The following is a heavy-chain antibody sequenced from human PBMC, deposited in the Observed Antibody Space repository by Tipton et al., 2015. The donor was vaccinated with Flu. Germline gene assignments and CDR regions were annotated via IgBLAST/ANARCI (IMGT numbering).Heavy chain of an antibody. V-gene: IGHV4-4*02. Sequence: TLSLTCAVSGGSISSSNWWSWVRQPPGKGLEWIGEIYHSGSTNYNPSLKSRVTISVDKSKNQFPLKLSSVTAADTAVYYCASWLSSSWYSSYSDYWGQGTLVTVSS. D-gene: IGHD6-13*01. CDR3: ASWLSSSWYSSYSDY. J-gene: IGHJ4*02. CDR2: IYHSGST. CDR1: GGSISSSNW.